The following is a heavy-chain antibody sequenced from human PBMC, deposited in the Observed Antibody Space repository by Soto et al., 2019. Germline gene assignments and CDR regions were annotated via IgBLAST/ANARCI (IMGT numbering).Heavy chain of an antibody. D-gene: IGHD4-4*01. V-gene: IGHV1-3*01. Sequence: GGAVKDSCKCSVYTYSSYTWHWVRQAPGQRLEWMGWSNAGNCDSKYSQKFQGRVSISRDTSARKASMELSSLTSEDTAVYYSARELQGPSYFDYWGQGTLVTVSS. CDR2: SNAGNCDS. J-gene: IGHJ4*02. CDR1: VYTYSSYT. CDR3: ARELQGPSYFDY.